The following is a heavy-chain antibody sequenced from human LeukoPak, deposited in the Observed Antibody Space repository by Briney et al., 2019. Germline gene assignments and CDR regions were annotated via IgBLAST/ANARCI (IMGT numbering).Heavy chain of an antibody. CDR1: GFTFSSYA. CDR2: ISYDGSNK. V-gene: IGHV3-30*04. Sequence: GGSLRLSCAASGFTFSSYAMHWVRQAPGKGLEWVAVISYDGSNKYYADSVKGRFTISRDNSRNTLYPQMNSLRAEDTAVYYCARAAPFGEIDYWGQGTLVTVSS. J-gene: IGHJ4*02. CDR3: ARAAPFGEIDY. D-gene: IGHD3-16*01.